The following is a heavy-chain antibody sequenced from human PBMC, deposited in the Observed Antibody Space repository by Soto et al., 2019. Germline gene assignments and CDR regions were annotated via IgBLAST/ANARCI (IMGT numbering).Heavy chain of an antibody. V-gene: IGHV4-59*02. CDR1: GGSVSSYY. J-gene: IGHJ6*03. D-gene: IGHD2-15*01. CDR3: ASCSGGSCYSYYYYYYMDV. Sequence: SETLSLTCPVSGGSVSSYYWSWIRQSPGKGLEWIGYIYYSGSTNYNPSLKSRVTISVDTSKNQFSLKLSSVTAADTAVYYCASCSGGSCYSYYYYYYMDVWGKGTTVTVSS. CDR2: IYYSGST.